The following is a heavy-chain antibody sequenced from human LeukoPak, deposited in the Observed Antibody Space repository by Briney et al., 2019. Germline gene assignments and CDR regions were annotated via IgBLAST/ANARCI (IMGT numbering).Heavy chain of an antibody. CDR1: GYTFDTYW. Sequence: PGESLKISCKGSGYTFDTYWIGWVRQMPGKGLEWMGIIYPGDSDTRYSPSFQGQVTISADKSISTAYLQWSSLKASDTAMYYCARHSVPGSSSSSVPYWGQGTLVTVSS. CDR2: IYPGDSDT. D-gene: IGHD3-10*01. V-gene: IGHV5-51*01. CDR3: ARHSVPGSSSSSVPY. J-gene: IGHJ4*02.